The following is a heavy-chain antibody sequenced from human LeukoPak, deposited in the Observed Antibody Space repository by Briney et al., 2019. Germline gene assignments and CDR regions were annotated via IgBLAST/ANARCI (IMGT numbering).Heavy chain of an antibody. D-gene: IGHD2-2*01. CDR3: ARAPTVLVGYCSSSSCQADY. CDR2: ISGSGGST. J-gene: IGHJ4*02. Sequence: GGSLRLSCAASGFTFSSYAMSWVRQAPGKGLEWVSAISGSGGSTYYADSVKGRFTISRDNSKNTLYLQMNSLRAEDTAVYYCARAPTVLVGYCSSSSCQADYWGQGTLVTVSS. V-gene: IGHV3-23*01. CDR1: GFTFSSYA.